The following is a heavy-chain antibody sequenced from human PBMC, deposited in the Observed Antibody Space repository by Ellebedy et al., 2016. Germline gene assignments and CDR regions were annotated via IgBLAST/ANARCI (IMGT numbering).Heavy chain of an antibody. CDR3: AADVGYYDFWSGYLDY. Sequence: SVKVSCXASGGTFSSYAISWVRQAPGQGLEWMGGIIPILGIANYAQKSQGRVTITADKSTSTAYMELSSLRSEDTAVYYCAADVGYYDFWSGYLDYWGQGTLVTVSS. J-gene: IGHJ4*02. CDR1: GGTFSSYA. D-gene: IGHD3-3*01. CDR2: IIPILGIA. V-gene: IGHV1-69*10.